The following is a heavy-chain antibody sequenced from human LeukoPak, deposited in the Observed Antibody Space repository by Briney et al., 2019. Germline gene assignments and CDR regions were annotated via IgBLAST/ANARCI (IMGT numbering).Heavy chain of an antibody. CDR1: GYSFTSYW. Sequence: GESLKISCKGSGYSFTSYWIGWVRQMPGKGLEWMGIIYPGDSDTRYSPSFQGQVTISADKSISTAYLQWSGLKASDTAMYYCAREGGYIAVAGAVDYWGQGTLVTVSS. CDR2: IYPGDSDT. D-gene: IGHD6-19*01. V-gene: IGHV5-51*01. CDR3: AREGGYIAVAGAVDY. J-gene: IGHJ4*02.